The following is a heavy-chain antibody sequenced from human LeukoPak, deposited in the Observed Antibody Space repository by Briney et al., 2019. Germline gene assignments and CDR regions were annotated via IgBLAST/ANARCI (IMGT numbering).Heavy chain of an antibody. J-gene: IGHJ6*02. CDR1: GFTFSSYG. CDR3: ARDIAVATGYYYHYGMDV. CDR2: IRYDGSNK. D-gene: IGHD6-19*01. V-gene: IGHV3-30*02. Sequence: GGSLRLSCAASGFTFSSYGMHWVRQAPGKGLEWVAFIRYDGSNKYYADSVKGRFTISRDNSKNTLYLQMNSLRAEDTAVFYCARDIAVATGYYYHYGMDVWGQGTTVTVSS.